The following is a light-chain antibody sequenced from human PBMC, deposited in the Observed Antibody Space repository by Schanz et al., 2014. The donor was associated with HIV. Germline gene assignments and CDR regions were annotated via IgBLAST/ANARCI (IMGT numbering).Light chain of an antibody. J-gene: IGKJ4*01. V-gene: IGKV3-20*01. Sequence: EIVLTQSPGTLSLSPGERATLSCRASQYVSNNYLSWHQQKPGQAPRLLIFGASGRATGIPDRFSGSGSGTDFSLTISRLEPEDFAVYYCQQYGSFFSFGGGTKVEIK. CDR3: QQYGSFFS. CDR2: GAS. CDR1: QYVSNNY.